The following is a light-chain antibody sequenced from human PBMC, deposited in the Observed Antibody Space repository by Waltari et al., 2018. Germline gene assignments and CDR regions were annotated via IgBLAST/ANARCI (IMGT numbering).Light chain of an antibody. CDR3: QQYYSYFT. J-gene: IGKJ4*01. CDR1: QSIGSL. Sequence: DIQMTQSPSTLSASAGDRVTITCRASQSIGSLLAWYQQKPGKAPKLLIYDASSLESGVPSRFSGSGSGTEFTLTINSLQPDDFATYSCQQYYSYFTFGGGAKVEIK. CDR2: DAS. V-gene: IGKV1-5*01.